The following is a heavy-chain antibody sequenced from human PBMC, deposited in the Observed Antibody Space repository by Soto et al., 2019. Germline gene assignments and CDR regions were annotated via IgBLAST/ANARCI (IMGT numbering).Heavy chain of an antibody. Sequence: QVQLVQSGAEVKKPGASVKVSCKASGYTFTSYDINWVRQATGQGLEWMGWMNPNSGNTGYARKFQGRVTMTRNTSISTAYMELSSLRSEDTAVYYCARAKRAIAARLGYYYYYMDVWGKGTTVTVSS. CDR2: MNPNSGNT. CDR3: ARAKRAIAARLGYYYYYMDV. CDR1: GYTFTSYD. V-gene: IGHV1-8*01. D-gene: IGHD6-6*01. J-gene: IGHJ6*03.